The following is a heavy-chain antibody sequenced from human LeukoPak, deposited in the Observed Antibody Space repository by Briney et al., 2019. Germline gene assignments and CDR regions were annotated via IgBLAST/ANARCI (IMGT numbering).Heavy chain of an antibody. Sequence: QSGGSLRLSCAASGFIFSDSAIRWVRQASGKGLEWVGRIRSKANSYATAYAASVKGRFTISRDDSKNTAYLQMNSLKTEDTAVYYCTRYNVGFESWGQGTLVTVSS. V-gene: IGHV3-73*01. CDR3: TRYNVGFES. J-gene: IGHJ4*02. CDR1: GFIFSDSA. D-gene: IGHD1-1*01. CDR2: IRSKANSYAT.